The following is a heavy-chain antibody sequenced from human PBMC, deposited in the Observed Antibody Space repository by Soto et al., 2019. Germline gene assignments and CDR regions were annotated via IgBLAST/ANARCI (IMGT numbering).Heavy chain of an antibody. D-gene: IGHD3-10*01. Sequence: SETLSLTCTVSGDSISSPTSYWVWIRQPPGMGLEWIGSFYYSGNIYYNPSLRGRVTISGDTSKNQLSLKLNSVTAADTAVYYCARRPMVRGANHFDYWGQGTLVTVSS. V-gene: IGHV4-39*01. J-gene: IGHJ4*02. CDR3: ARRPMVRGANHFDY. CDR1: GDSISSPTSY. CDR2: FYYSGNI.